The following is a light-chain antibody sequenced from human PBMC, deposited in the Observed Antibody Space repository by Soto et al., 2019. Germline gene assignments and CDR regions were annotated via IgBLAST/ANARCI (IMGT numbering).Light chain of an antibody. CDR1: QSVRGN. CDR2: GAS. Sequence: EIVLTQSPGTLSLSPGERATPSCRASQSVRGNNLAWYQQKPGQAPRLLIFGASSRATGVPARFSGSGSGTEFILTISSLQSEDFAIYYCQQYNNWLLTFGGGTKVDIK. V-gene: IGKV3-15*01. CDR3: QQYNNWLLT. J-gene: IGKJ4*01.